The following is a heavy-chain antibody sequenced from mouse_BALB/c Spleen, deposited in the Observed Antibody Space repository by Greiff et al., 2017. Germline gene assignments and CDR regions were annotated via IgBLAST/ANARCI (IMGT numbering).Heavy chain of an antibody. CDR1: GYTFTDYE. J-gene: IGHJ2*01. CDR3: TRDLWDGYCPFAY. V-gene: IGHV1-15*01. Sequence: VKLQESGAELVRPGASVTLSCKASGYTFTDYEMHWVKQTPVHGLEWIGAIDPETGGTAYNQKFKGKATLTADKSSSTAYMELRSLTSEDSAVYYCTRDLWDGYCPFAYWGQGTTLTVSS. D-gene: IGHD2-3*01. CDR2: IDPETGGT.